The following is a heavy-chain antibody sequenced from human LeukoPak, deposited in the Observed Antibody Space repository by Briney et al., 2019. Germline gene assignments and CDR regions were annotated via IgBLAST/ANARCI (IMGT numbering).Heavy chain of an antibody. D-gene: IGHD5-24*01. CDR1: GGTFSSYA. CDR2: IIPILGIA. J-gene: IGHJ4*02. Sequence: SVKVSCKASGGTFSSYAISWVRQAPGQGLEWMGRIIPILGIANYAQKFQGRVTITADKSTSTAYMELSSLRSEDAAVYYCATVYLRDGYNFDYWGQGTLVTVSS. V-gene: IGHV1-69*04. CDR3: ATVYLRDGYNFDY.